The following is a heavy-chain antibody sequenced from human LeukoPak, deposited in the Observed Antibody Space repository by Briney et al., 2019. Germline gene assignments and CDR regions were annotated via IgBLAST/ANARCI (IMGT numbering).Heavy chain of an antibody. V-gene: IGHV3-7*05. CDR2: IKQDGSEN. CDR1: GFTFSNYG. J-gene: IGHJ5*02. Sequence: GGSLRLSCAASGFTFSNYGMTWVRQAPGKGLEWVANIKQDGSENYYVDSVKGRFTISRDNAKNSLYLQMNSLRAEDMAVYYCARGHVWFDPWGQGTLVTVSS. CDR3: ARGHVWFDP.